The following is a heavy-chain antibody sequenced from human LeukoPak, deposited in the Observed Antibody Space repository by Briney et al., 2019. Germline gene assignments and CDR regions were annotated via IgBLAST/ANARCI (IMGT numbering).Heavy chain of an antibody. CDR2: ISSTSIYI. J-gene: IGHJ4*02. V-gene: IGHV3-21*06. CDR1: GFTFSSYN. Sequence: PAGSLRRSCAASGFTFSSYNMNWLRQAPGKGLEWVSSISSTSIYIYYAASVKGRCTIARYNAKNSLYLQMNSLRAEDTAVYYCARDEDFDYWGQGTLVTVSS. CDR3: ARDEDFDY.